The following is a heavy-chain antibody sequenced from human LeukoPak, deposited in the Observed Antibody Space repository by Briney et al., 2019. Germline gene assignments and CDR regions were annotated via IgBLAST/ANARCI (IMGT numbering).Heavy chain of an antibody. V-gene: IGHV4-59*11. Sequence: PSETLSVTCTVSGGSISSHYWSWIRQPPGKGLEWIGYIYYSGSTNYNPSLKSRVTISVDTSKNQFSLKLSSVTAADTAVYYCARDDYGQFDYWGQGTLVTVSS. J-gene: IGHJ4*02. D-gene: IGHD3-16*01. CDR2: IYYSGST. CDR1: GGSISSHY. CDR3: ARDDYGQFDY.